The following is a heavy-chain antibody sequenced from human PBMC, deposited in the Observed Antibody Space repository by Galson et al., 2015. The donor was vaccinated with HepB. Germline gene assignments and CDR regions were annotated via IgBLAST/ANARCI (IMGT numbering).Heavy chain of an antibody. Sequence: SLRLSCAASGFSLTSYAMTWVRQAPGKGLEWVSSITSSGGNSYYTDSVKGRFTVSRDNSKNTLLMQLNSLRAEDTAMYFCAKDGIMVANNPYHFHYWGQGTLVTVSS. CDR3: AKDGIMVANNPYHFHY. V-gene: IGHV3-23*01. D-gene: IGHD2-15*01. CDR2: ITSSGGNS. J-gene: IGHJ4*02. CDR1: GFSLTSYA.